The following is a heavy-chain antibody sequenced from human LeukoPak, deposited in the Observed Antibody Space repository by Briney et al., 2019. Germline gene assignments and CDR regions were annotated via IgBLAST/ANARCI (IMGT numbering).Heavy chain of an antibody. D-gene: IGHD3-22*01. V-gene: IGHV3-30*04. CDR1: GFTFSSYA. J-gene: IGHJ4*02. Sequence: GRSQRLSCAASGFTFSSYAMHWVRQAPGKGLEWVAVISYDGSNKYYADSVKGRFTISRDNSKNTLYLQMNSLRAEDTAVYYCASARTGYYDSSGHYWGQGTLVTVSS. CDR3: ASARTGYYDSSGHY. CDR2: ISYDGSNK.